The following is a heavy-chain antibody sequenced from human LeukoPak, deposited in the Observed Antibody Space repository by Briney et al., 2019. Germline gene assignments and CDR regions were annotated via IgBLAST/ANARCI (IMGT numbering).Heavy chain of an antibody. J-gene: IGHJ4*02. Sequence: HPGGSLRPSCAASGFTFSGSEMNWVRQAPGKGLEWVSYISTTGSTIYYADSVKGRFTISRDNAKNSLYLQMSSLRAEDTAVYYCARGDDYGDNSFDYWGQGTLVTVSS. CDR3: ARGDDYGDNSFDY. CDR1: GFTFSGSE. D-gene: IGHD4-17*01. V-gene: IGHV3-48*03. CDR2: ISTTGSTI.